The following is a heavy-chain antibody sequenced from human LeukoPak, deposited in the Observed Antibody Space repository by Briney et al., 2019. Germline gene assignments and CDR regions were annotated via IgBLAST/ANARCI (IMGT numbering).Heavy chain of an antibody. V-gene: IGHV3-73*01. J-gene: IGHJ6*02. D-gene: IGHD3-10*01. CDR3: TRLTMATDYSGMDV. CDR2: IRSIANSYAA. Sequence: GGSLRLSCAASGFTFSGSDMHWVRQASGKGLEWVGRIRSIANSYAAAYDESVKGRFSISRDDSKNTAYLQMNSLKTEDTAVYYCTRLTMATDYSGMDVWGQGTTVTVSS. CDR1: GFTFSGSD.